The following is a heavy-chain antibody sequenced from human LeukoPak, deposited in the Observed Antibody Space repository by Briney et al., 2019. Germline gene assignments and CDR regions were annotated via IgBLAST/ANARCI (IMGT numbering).Heavy chain of an antibody. Sequence: SQTLSLTCAVSGGSISSGGYSWSWIRQPPGKGLEWIGYIYHSGSTYYNPSLKSRVTISVDRSKNQFSLKLSSVTAADTAVYYCARVRPYYYYGMDVWGQGTTVIVSS. CDR3: ARVRPYYYYGMDV. J-gene: IGHJ6*02. CDR1: GGSISSGGYS. V-gene: IGHV4-30-2*01. CDR2: IYHSGST.